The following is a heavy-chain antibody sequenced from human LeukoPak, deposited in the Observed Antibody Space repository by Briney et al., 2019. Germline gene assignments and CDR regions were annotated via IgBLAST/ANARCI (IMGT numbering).Heavy chain of an antibody. CDR3: ARRSVVAKRSFDY. J-gene: IGHJ4*02. V-gene: IGHV3-23*01. Sequence: GRSLRLSCAASGFTFSSYGMHWVRQAPGRGLEWVSGMSGNGVRTFYADSVKGRFTISRDNSKNTLYLQMNSLRAEDTAVYYCARRSVVAKRSFDYWGQGTLVTVSS. CDR2: MSGNGVRT. CDR1: GFTFSSYG. D-gene: IGHD2-15*01.